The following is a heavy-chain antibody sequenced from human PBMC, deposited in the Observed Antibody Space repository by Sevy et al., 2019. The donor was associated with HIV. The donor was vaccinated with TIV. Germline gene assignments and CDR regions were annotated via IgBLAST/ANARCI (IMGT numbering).Heavy chain of an antibody. V-gene: IGHV4-61*01. CDR3: ARESGYYDFWSGYYKKINYYYYGMDV. D-gene: IGHD3-3*01. CDR1: GGSVSSGSYY. Sequence: SETLSLTCTVSGGSVSSGSYYWSWIRQPPGKGLEWIGYIYYSGSTNYNPSLKSRVTISVDTSKNQFSLKLSSVTAAETAVYYCARESGYYDFWSGYYKKINYYYYGMDVWGQGTTVTVSS. CDR2: IYYSGST. J-gene: IGHJ6*02.